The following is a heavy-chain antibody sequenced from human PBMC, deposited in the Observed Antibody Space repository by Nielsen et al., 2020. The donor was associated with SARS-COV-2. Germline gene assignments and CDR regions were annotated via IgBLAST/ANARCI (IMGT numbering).Heavy chain of an antibody. J-gene: IGHJ4*02. CDR2: INPNSGGT. D-gene: IGHD3-3*01. V-gene: IGHV1-2*06. CDR3: ARASPRTIFGVVIIGGSLDY. CDR1: GYTFTGYY. Sequence: ASVKVSCKASGYTFTGYYMHWVRQAPGQGLEWMGRINPNSGGTNYAQKFQGRVTMTRDTSISTAYMELSRLRSDDTAVYYCARASPRTIFGVVIIGGSLDYWGQGTLVTVSS.